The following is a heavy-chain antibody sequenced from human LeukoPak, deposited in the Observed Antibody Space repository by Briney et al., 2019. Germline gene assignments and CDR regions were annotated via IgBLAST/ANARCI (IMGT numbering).Heavy chain of an antibody. CDR2: IFHSGSA. CDR1: GGSITSTHW. CDR3: ARVRDGSRLDY. Sequence: SGTLSLTCVVSGGSITSTHWWSLVRQSPGKGLEWIAEIFHSGSANYNPSLKSRVTISVDKSKSQFSLKLSSVTVADTAVYYCARVRDGSRLDYWGQGTLVTVSS. J-gene: IGHJ4*02. D-gene: IGHD3-10*01. V-gene: IGHV4-4*02.